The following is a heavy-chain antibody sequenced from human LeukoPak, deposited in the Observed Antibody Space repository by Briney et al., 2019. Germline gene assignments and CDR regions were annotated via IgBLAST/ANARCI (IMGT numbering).Heavy chain of an antibody. V-gene: IGHV4-31*03. CDR3: ARKTRGYYMDV. CDR2: IYYSWST. CDR1: GGSISSGGYY. J-gene: IGHJ6*03. Sequence: PSQTLSLTCTVSGGSISSGGYYWSWIRQHPGKGLEWIGYIYYSWSTYYNPSLKSRVTISVDTSKNQFSLKLSSVTAADTAVYYCARKTRGYYMDVWGKGTTVTVSS. D-gene: IGHD2-2*01.